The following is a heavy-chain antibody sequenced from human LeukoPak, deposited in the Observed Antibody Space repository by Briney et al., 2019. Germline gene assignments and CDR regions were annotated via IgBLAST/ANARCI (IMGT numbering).Heavy chain of an antibody. CDR3: ARGAVAGTDYYYGMDV. CDR1: GFTFSSYS. D-gene: IGHD6-19*01. CDR2: ISSSSSYI. J-gene: IGHJ6*02. Sequence: GGSLRLSCAASGFTFSSYSMNWVRQAPGKGLEWVSSISSSSSYIYYADSVKGRFTISRDYAKNSLYLQMNSLRAEDTAVYYCARGAVAGTDYYYGMDVWGQGTTVTVSS. V-gene: IGHV3-21*01.